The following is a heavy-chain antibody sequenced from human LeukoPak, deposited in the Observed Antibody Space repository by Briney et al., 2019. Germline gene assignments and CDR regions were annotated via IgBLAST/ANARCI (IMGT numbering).Heavy chain of an antibody. J-gene: IGHJ6*02. V-gene: IGHV3-30-3*01. Sequence: GGSLRLSCAASGFTFSSYAMHWVRQAPGKGLEWVAVISYDGSNKYYADSVKGRFTISRDNSKDTLYLQMNSLRAEDTAVYYCASLSKIAVAGTEMNYYYYGMDVWGQGTTVTVSS. CDR3: ASLSKIAVAGTEMNYYYYGMDV. CDR1: GFTFSSYA. CDR2: ISYDGSNK. D-gene: IGHD6-19*01.